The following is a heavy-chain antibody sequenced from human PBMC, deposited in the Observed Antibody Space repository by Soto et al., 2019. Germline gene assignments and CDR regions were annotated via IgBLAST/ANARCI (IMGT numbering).Heavy chain of an antibody. CDR3: AYSRSGGDCLQSYSSHYYYGLDV. CDR1: GFSLNTGGVG. V-gene: IGHV2-5*02. D-gene: IGHD2-21*02. Sequence: QITLKESGPTLVKPTQTLTLTCTISGFSLNTGGVGVGWIRQPPGKALEWLALIYWDDDKRYSPSLKSRLTITKDTSKNQVVLTMTNMDPLDTATYYCAYSRSGGDCLQSYSSHYYYGLDVWGQGTTVTVSS. CDR2: IYWDDDK. J-gene: IGHJ6*02.